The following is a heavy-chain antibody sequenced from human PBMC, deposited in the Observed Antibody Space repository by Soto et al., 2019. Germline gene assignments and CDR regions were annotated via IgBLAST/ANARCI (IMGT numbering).Heavy chain of an antibody. CDR2: ILPIFGTG. V-gene: IGHV1-69*01. CDR1: GGTFSSYA. J-gene: IGHJ6*02. CDR3: ATNTPVGGMVV. D-gene: IGHD2-2*02. Sequence: QVQLVQSGAEVKKPGSSVKVSCKASGGTFSSYAINWVRQAPGQGLEWMGGILPIFGTGNYAQRFQDRVTITADEYTSTAYMELSSLRSADTAVYYCATNTPVGGMVVWGQGTTVTVSS.